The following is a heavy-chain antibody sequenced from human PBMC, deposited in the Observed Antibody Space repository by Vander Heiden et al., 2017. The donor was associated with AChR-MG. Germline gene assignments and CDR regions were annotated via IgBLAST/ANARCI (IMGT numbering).Heavy chain of an antibody. V-gene: IGHV4-59*01. CDR2: IYNSVAT. D-gene: IGHD6-19*01. CDR3: AKSVNSSVEFDP. CDR1: GAPIRSNS. Sequence: QVQLQESGPGLVQLSATPSPTSPVPGAPIRSNSLSWIRQPPGKGLEWMGYIYNSVATNYNPSLRGRVTISVETSKSQISLKLRSVTAADTAVYYCAKSVNSSVEFDPWGQGILVTVSS. J-gene: IGHJ5*02.